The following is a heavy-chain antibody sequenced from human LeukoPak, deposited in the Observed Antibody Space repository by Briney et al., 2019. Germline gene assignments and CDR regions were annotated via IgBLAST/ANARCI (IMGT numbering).Heavy chain of an antibody. CDR1: TGSFSGYY. D-gene: IGHD2-21*02. Sequence: SETLPLTCAVYTGSFSGYYSSWIRHPPERGPEWREQINWSGAVEINLCRKRRVTISIDASKNAMSLKVCSVTAADTAVYFCVRGLTATFHDFVYWGQGTVVTVSS. CDR3: VRGLTATFHDFVY. CDR2: INWSGAV. V-gene: IGHV4-34*01. J-gene: IGHJ4*02.